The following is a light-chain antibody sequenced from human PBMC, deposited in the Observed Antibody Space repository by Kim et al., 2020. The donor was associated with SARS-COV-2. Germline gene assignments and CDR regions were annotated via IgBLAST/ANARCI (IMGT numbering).Light chain of an antibody. V-gene: IGLV1-40*01. CDR1: SSNIGAGYE. CDR2: GNS. J-gene: IGLJ2*01. Sequence: QSVLTQPPSVSGAPGQRVTISCTGSSSNIGAGYEVHWYQQLPGTAPKLLIYGNSNRPSGVPDRFSGSKSGTSASLAITGLQAEDEADYYCQSYDSSLSGHVVFGGGTQLTVL. CDR3: QSYDSSLSGHVV.